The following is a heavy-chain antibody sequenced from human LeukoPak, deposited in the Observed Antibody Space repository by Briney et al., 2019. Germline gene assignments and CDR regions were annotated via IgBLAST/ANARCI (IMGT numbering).Heavy chain of an antibody. CDR1: GYTFTSYA. CDR3: ARWALTGYYRALEY. Sequence: ASVKVSCKASGYTFTSYAMHWVRQAPGQGLEWMGWINAGNGNTKYSQKFQGRVTITRDTSASTAYMELSSLRSEDTAVYYCARWALTGYYRALEYWGQGTLVTVSS. D-gene: IGHD3-9*01. CDR2: INAGNGNT. J-gene: IGHJ4*02. V-gene: IGHV1-3*01.